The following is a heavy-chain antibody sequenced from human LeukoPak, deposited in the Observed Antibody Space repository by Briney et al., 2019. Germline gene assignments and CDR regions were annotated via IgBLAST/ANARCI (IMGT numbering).Heavy chain of an antibody. CDR2: INHSGST. D-gene: IGHD3-10*01. V-gene: IGHV4-34*01. CDR1: GGSFSGYY. Sequence: KSSETLSLTCAVYGGSFSGYYWSWIRQPPGKGLEWIGEINHSGSTNYNPSLKSRVTIPVDTSKNQFSLKLSSVTAADTAVYYCARDRGDYYYMDVWGKGTTVTVSS. CDR3: ARDRGDYYYMDV. J-gene: IGHJ6*03.